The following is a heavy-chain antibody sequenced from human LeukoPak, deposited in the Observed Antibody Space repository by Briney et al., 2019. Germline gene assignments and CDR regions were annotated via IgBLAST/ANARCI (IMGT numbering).Heavy chain of an antibody. CDR3: ASLNIAVAGTFDY. CDR1: GFTFSSYA. Sequence: GRSLRLPCAASGFTFSSYAMHWVRQAPGKGLEWVAVISYDGSNKYYADSVKGRFTISRDNSKNTLYLQMNSLRAEDTAVYYCASLNIAVAGTFDYWGQGTLVTVSS. D-gene: IGHD6-19*01. V-gene: IGHV3-30-3*01. CDR2: ISYDGSNK. J-gene: IGHJ4*02.